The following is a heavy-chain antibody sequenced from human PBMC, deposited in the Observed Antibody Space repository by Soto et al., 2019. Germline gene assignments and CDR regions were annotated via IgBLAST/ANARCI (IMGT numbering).Heavy chain of an antibody. CDR3: ASLQSYSSGWYYFDY. D-gene: IGHD6-19*01. J-gene: IGHJ4*02. CDR1: GFTFSSYG. V-gene: IGHV3-33*01. CDR2: IWYDGSNK. Sequence: GGSLRLSCAASGFTFSSYGMHWVRQAPGKGLEWVAVIWYDGSNKYYADSVKGRFTISRDNSKNTLYLQMNSLRAEDTAVYYCASLQSYSSGWYYFDYWGQGTLVTVSS.